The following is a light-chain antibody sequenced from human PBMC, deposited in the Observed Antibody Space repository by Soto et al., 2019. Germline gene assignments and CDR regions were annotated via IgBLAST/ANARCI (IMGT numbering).Light chain of an antibody. Sequence: EILLTQSPATLSLSPGERATLSCRASQSVSSYLAWYQQKPGQAPRLLIYDASNRATGIPARFSGSGSGTDFTLTISSLEPEDFELYYCQQRSNWPRTFGQGTKVDNK. V-gene: IGKV3-11*01. CDR2: DAS. CDR1: QSVSSY. CDR3: QQRSNWPRT. J-gene: IGKJ1*01.